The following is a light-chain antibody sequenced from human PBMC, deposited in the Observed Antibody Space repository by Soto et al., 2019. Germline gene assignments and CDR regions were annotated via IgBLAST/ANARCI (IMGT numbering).Light chain of an antibody. CDR2: GAS. CDR3: QQYGGSPRVT. V-gene: IGKV3-20*01. CDR1: QSVTSNY. Sequence: EIVLTQSPGTLSLSPGERATLSCRASQSVTSNYLAWYQQKPGQAPRLLIYGASSRATGSPDRFSGSGFGTYFTLTISRLEPEDLAVYYCQQYGGSPRVTFGGGTKEEIK. J-gene: IGKJ4*01.